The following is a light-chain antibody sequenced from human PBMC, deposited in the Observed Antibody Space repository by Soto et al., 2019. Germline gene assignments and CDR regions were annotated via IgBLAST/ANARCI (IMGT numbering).Light chain of an antibody. CDR2: DVS. J-gene: IGLJ2*01. CDR1: GSDVGGYTF. CDR3: CSYSGTYIFAVL. V-gene: IGLV2-11*01. Sequence: QSVLTQPRSVSGSPGQSVTISCTETGSDVGGYTFVSWYQQRPGKAPKLMIYDVSKRPSGVPDRFSGSKSGNTASLTISGLQAEDEADYYCCSYSGTYIFAVLFGGGTKLTVL.